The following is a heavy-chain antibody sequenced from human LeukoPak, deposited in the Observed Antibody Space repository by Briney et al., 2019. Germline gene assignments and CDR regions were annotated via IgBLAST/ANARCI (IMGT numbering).Heavy chain of an antibody. J-gene: IGHJ3*02. V-gene: IGHV6-1*01. CDR2: TYYRGKWYN. Sequence: SQTLSLTCAISGDSVSSNSAAWNWIRQSPARGLEWLGRTYYRGKWYNDYAVSVKSRITINPDTSKNQFCLQLNSVTPEDTAVYYCARHNYDYVWGSYRPIDAFDIWGQGTMVTVSS. CDR3: ARHNYDYVWGSYRPIDAFDI. D-gene: IGHD3-16*02. CDR1: GDSVSSNSAA.